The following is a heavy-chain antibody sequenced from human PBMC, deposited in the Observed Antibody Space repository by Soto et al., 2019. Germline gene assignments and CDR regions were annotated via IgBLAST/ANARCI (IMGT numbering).Heavy chain of an antibody. J-gene: IGHJ6*02. D-gene: IGHD1-26*01. Sequence: GGSLRLSCAASGFTFSSYWMSWVRQAPGKGLEWVANIKQDGSEKYYVDSVKGRFTISRDNAKNSLYLQMNSLRAEDTAVYYCARDRSGSYYYYYGMDVWGQGTTVTVSS. CDR1: GFTFSSYW. V-gene: IGHV3-7*01. CDR3: ARDRSGSYYYYYGMDV. CDR2: IKQDGSEK.